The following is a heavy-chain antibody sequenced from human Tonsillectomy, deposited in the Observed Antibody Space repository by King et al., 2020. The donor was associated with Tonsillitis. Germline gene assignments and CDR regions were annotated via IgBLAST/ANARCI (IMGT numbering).Heavy chain of an antibody. Sequence: VQLVESGGGLVQPGGSLRLSCAASGFTFSSYAMNWVRQAPGKGLEWVSAISGSGGSTYYADSVKGRLTISRDNSKNTVYLQMNSLRAEDTAVYYCAKVVEDFWSGLRDWGQGTLVSVSS. J-gene: IGHJ4*02. D-gene: IGHD3-3*01. CDR2: ISGSGGST. CDR1: GFTFSSYA. V-gene: IGHV3-23*04. CDR3: AKVVEDFWSGLRD.